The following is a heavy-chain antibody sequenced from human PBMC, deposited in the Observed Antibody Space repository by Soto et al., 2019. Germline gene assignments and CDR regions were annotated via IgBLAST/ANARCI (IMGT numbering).Heavy chain of an antibody. CDR1: GFTFNSYA. CDR2: ISGNGYST. D-gene: IGHD2-21*02. CDR3: AKDLMTVVTHDAFDI. J-gene: IGHJ3*02. Sequence: EVQLLESGGGLVQPGGSPRLSCAASGFTFNSYAMSWVRQAPGKGLEWVSAISGNGYSTYYADSVKGRFTISRDNARKTLYLQMNILRADDTAIYYCAKDLMTVVTHDAFDIWGQGTMVTVSS. V-gene: IGHV3-23*01.